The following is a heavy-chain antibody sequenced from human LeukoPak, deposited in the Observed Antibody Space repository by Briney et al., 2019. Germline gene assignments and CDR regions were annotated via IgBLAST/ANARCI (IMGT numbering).Heavy chain of an antibody. CDR1: GFTFSSYD. Sequence: GGSLRLSCAASGFTFSSYDMHWVRQAPGKGLEWVSVIDTADKSYYSGSVEGRFTISRENAKNSLYLQMNSLRAGDTAVYYCVRDGNLAAPYGMDVWGQGTTVTVSS. CDR3: VRDGNLAAPYGMDV. CDR2: IDTADKS. V-gene: IGHV3-13*01. D-gene: IGHD6-13*01. J-gene: IGHJ6*02.